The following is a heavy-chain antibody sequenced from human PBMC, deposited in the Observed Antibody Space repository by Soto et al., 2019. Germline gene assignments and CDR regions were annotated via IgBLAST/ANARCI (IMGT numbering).Heavy chain of an antibody. CDR1: GFTFSGSA. CDR2: IRSKAKSYAT. CDR3: GSDTGMAYYGVDV. J-gene: IGHJ6*02. V-gene: IGHV3-73*01. D-gene: IGHD5-18*01. Sequence: EVQLVESGGGLVQPGGSLKLSCAASGFTFSGSAMHWVRQAPGKGLEWVGRIRSKAKSYATAYAASVNGRFTISRDXXKNTAYLQMNSLKTEDTAVYYCGSDTGMAYYGVDVWGQGTTVTVSS.